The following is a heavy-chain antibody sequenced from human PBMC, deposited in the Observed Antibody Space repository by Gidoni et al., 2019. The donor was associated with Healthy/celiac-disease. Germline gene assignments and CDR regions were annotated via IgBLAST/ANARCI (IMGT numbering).Heavy chain of an antibody. CDR3: SVLAAVEDFDY. CDR2: ISYDGSNK. V-gene: IGHV3-30-3*01. J-gene: IGHJ4*02. Sequence: QVQLVASGGGVVQPGRSLRLSCAASGFTFSSSAMPWVRQAPGKGLEWVAVISYDGSNKYYADSVKGRFTISRDNSKNTLYLQMNSLRAEDTAVYYCSVLAAVEDFDYWGQGTLVTVSS. D-gene: IGHD6-13*01. CDR1: GFTFSSSA.